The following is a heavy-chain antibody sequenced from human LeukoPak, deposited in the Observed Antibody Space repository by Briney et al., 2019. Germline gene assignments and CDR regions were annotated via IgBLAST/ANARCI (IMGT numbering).Heavy chain of an antibody. CDR3: ARGRIGYCSGGSCYPAYYYYYGMDV. CDR2: INHSGST. V-gene: IGHV4-39*07. Sequence: PSETLSLTCTVSGGSISSGGYYWSWIRQPPGKGLEWIGEINHSGSTNYNPSLKSRVTISVDTSKNQFSLKLSSVTAADTAVHYCARGRIGYCSGGSCYPAYYYYYGMDVWGQGTTVTVSS. CDR1: GGSISSGGYY. D-gene: IGHD2-15*01. J-gene: IGHJ6*02.